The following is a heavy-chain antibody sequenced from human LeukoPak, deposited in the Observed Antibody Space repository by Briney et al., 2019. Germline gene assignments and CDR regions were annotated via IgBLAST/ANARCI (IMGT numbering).Heavy chain of an antibody. CDR3: ARSSLADYVWGSYRFNWFDP. Sequence: SETLSLTCTVSGGSISSYYWSWIRQPPGKGLEWIGYIYYSGSTNYNPSLKSRATISVDTSKNQFSLKLSSVTAADTAVYYCARSSLADYVWGSYRFNWFDPWGQGTLVTVSS. V-gene: IGHV4-59*13. CDR1: GGSISSYY. CDR2: IYYSGST. D-gene: IGHD3-16*02. J-gene: IGHJ5*02.